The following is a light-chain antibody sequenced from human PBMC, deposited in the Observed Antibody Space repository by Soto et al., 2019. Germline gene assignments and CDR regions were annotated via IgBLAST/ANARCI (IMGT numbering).Light chain of an antibody. CDR1: QSISSW. J-gene: IGKJ3*01. V-gene: IGKV1-5*01. CDR3: QYYSSYSPT. CDR2: DAS. Sequence: DIQMTQSPSTLSASVGDRVTITCRASQSISSWLAWYQQKSGKAPKLLIHDASSLESGVPSRFSGSGSGTEFTLTISSLQPDDFATYHCQYYSSYSPTFGPGTTVDIK.